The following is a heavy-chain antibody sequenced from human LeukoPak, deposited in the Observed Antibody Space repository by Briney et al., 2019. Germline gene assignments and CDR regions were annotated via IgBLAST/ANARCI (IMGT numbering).Heavy chain of an antibody. V-gene: IGHV3-23*01. J-gene: IGHJ6*02. D-gene: IGHD6-13*01. CDR2: ISGSGGST. Sequence: PGGSLRLSCAASEFTFSSYAMSWVRQAPGKGLEWVSAISGSGGSTYYADSVKGRFTISRDNSKNTLYLQMNSLRAEDTAVYYCVRDGRGWPTEGFAAPTNYYSGMDVWGQGTTVTVSS. CDR3: VRDGRGWPTEGFAAPTNYYSGMDV. CDR1: EFTFSSYA.